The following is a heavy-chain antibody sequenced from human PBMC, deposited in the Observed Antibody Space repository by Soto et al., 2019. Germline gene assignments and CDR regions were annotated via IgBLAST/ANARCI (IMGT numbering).Heavy chain of an antibody. CDR1: GFTFSNYN. CDR2: ISSGSTYI. V-gene: IGHV3-21*01. J-gene: IGHJ4*01. D-gene: IGHD6-19*01. CDR3: ARVDQEYSSGWYFDY. Sequence: LRLSCAASGFTFSNYNIHWFRQAPGKGLEWVSSISSGSTYIYYADSEKGRFTISRDNAKNSVYLQVSSLRAEDTAVYYCARVDQEYSSGWYFDYWGHGTLVTVSS.